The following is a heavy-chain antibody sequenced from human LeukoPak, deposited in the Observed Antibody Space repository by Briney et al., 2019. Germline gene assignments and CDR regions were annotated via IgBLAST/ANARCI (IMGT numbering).Heavy chain of an antibody. J-gene: IGHJ3*02. V-gene: IGHV3-30-3*01. D-gene: IGHD1-26*01. Sequence: GGSLRLSCAASGFTFSSYAIHWVRQAPGKGLEWVAVISYDGSNKYYADSVKGRFTISRDNSKNTLYLQMNSLRAEDTAVYYCARATGYSTVLDIWGQGTMVTVSS. CDR1: GFTFSSYA. CDR3: ARATGYSTVLDI. CDR2: ISYDGSNK.